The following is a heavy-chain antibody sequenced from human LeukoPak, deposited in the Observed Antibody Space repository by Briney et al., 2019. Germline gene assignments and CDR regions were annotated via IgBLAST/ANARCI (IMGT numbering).Heavy chain of an antibody. Sequence: AGGSLRLSCAASGFTFDDYDMHWVRQAPGKGLEWVSGISWNSGSIGYGDSVKGRFTISRDNAKNSLYLQMNSLRAEDTALYYCAKDKVGAPGYYYGMDVWGQGTTVTVSS. CDR3: AKDKVGAPGYYYGMDV. D-gene: IGHD1-26*01. CDR2: ISWNSGSI. CDR1: GFTFDDYD. V-gene: IGHV3-9*01. J-gene: IGHJ6*02.